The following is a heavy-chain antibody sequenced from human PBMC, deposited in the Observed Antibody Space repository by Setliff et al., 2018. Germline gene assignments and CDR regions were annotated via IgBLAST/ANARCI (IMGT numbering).Heavy chain of an antibody. CDR1: GFTFSSYA. D-gene: IGHD3-10*01. V-gene: IGHV3-23*01. Sequence: GGSLRLSCVVSGFTFSSYAMTWVRHAPGKGLEWVSAITGSGNSIYYADSVKGRFSISRDNTNSKLYLQMNSLRVEDTALYYCAKSSGSSSATNLEYLGPGTLVTVSS. J-gene: IGHJ4*02. CDR3: AKSSGSSSATNLEY. CDR2: ITGSGNSI.